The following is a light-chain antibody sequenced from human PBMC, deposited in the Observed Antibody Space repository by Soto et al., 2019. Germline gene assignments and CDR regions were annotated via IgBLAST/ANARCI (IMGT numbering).Light chain of an antibody. CDR2: GAS. CDR1: PRVSSN. J-gene: IGKJ1*01. V-gene: IGKV3-15*01. Sequence: DIVKRQALATLSVSEGERATLSCRASPRVSSNLAWYCQKPGQAPRLLIYGASPRATGIPARVSGSGSGTEFTLTINSLQSEDFAVYYCKQYNKWPRTFGQGTKVDIK. CDR3: KQYNKWPRT.